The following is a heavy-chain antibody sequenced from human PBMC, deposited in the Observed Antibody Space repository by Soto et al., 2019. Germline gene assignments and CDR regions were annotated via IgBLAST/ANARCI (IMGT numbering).Heavy chain of an antibody. D-gene: IGHD6-6*01. CDR2: ISYDGSKK. J-gene: IGHJ4*02. CDR3: ASYYSSSSADYFDY. CDR1: GFSFISYG. Sequence: GGSLRLSCAASGFSFISYGMHWVRQAPGKGLEWVTLISYDGSKKYNADSVKGRFTISRDNSKNTLYLQMNSLRSEDTAVYYCASYYSSSSADYFDYWGQGTLVTVSS. V-gene: IGHV3-30*03.